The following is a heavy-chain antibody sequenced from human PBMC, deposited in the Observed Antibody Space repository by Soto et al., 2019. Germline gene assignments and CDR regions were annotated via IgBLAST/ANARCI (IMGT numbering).Heavy chain of an antibody. CDR1: GFTFSTSG. CDR2: ISYDGNIK. Sequence: QVQLVESGGGVVQPGRSLRLSCAASGFTFSTSGMHWVRQAPGKGLEWVAVISYDGNIKKYADSVKGRFTISRDNSRDTLYLEMDSLRVGDTAVYYCVKDIYKGSAGPLLHYWAQGTLVTVSS. V-gene: IGHV3-30*18. CDR3: VKDIYKGSAGPLLHY. J-gene: IGHJ4*02. D-gene: IGHD6-13*01.